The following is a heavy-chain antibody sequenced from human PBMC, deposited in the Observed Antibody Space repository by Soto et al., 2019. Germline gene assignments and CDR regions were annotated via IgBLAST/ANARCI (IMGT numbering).Heavy chain of an antibody. J-gene: IGHJ4*02. D-gene: IGHD3-10*01. Sequence: SETLSLTCTVSGGSISSSSYYWGWIRQPPGKGLEWIGSIYYSGSTYYNPSLKSRVTISVDTSKNQFSLKLSSVTAADTAVYYCARIVEYYYGSGSYCYYFDYWGQGTLVTVSS. CDR1: GGSISSSSYY. CDR2: IYYSGST. V-gene: IGHV4-39*01. CDR3: ARIVEYYYGSGSYCYYFDY.